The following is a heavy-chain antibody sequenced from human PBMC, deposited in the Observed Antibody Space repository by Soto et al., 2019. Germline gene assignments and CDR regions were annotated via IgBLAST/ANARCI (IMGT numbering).Heavy chain of an antibody. CDR2: IIPILGIA. Sequence: GASVKVSCKASGGTFSSYTISWVRQAPGQGLEWMGRIIPILGIANYAQKFQGRVTITADKSTSTAYMELSSLRSEDTAVYYCARGWSLNWFDPWGQGTLVTAPQ. CDR3: ARGWSLNWFDP. J-gene: IGHJ5*02. D-gene: IGHD2-8*01. CDR1: GGTFSSYT. V-gene: IGHV1-69*02.